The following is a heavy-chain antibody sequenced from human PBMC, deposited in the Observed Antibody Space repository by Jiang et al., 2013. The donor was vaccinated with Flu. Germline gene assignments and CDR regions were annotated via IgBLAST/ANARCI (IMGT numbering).Heavy chain of an antibody. V-gene: IGHV1-18*04. CDR2: ISGYNGDT. CDR1: GYTFTTYG. J-gene: IGHJ6*02. CDR3: VRDLRESGSYYLYYYYGMDV. Sequence: GAEVKKPGASVKVSCKASGYTFTTYGISWVRQAPGQGLEWMGWISGYNGDTNYAQKLQGRVTMTTDTSTSTAYMELRSLRSDDTAVYYCVRDLRESGSYYLYYYYGMDVWGQGTTVTVSS. D-gene: IGHD3-10*01.